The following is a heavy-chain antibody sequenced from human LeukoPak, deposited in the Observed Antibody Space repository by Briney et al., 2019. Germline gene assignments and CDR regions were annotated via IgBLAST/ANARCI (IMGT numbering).Heavy chain of an antibody. CDR1: GFTFSNYG. D-gene: IGHD5-12*01. CDR2: ISFDESSE. Sequence: GGYLRLSCAASGFTFSNYGMHWVRQAPGKGLEWLALISFDESSEYYADSVKGRFSISRDNSKNTLYLQMNNARVDDTAVYYCAKEVGYGSPYFDYWGQGTLVTVSS. CDR3: AKEVGYGSPYFDY. V-gene: IGHV3-30*18. J-gene: IGHJ4*02.